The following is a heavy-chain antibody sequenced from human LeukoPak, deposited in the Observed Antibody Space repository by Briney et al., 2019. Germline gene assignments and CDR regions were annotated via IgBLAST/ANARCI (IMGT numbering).Heavy chain of an antibody. CDR3: ARARGGHYYGSGSYRYYFDY. D-gene: IGHD3-10*01. CDR1: GGSFSGYY. V-gene: IGHV4-34*01. J-gene: IGHJ4*02. CDR2: INHSGST. Sequence: SETLSLTCAVNGGSFSGYYWSWIRQPPGKGLEWIGEINHSGSTNYNPSLKSRVTISVDTSKNQFSLKLSSVTAADTAVYYCARARGGHYYGSGSYRYYFDYWGQGTLVTVSS.